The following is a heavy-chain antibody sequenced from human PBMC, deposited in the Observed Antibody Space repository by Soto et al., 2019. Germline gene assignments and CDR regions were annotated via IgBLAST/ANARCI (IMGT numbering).Heavy chain of an antibody. CDR1: GVTFSSYA. D-gene: IGHD5-12*01. Sequence: QVQLVQSGAGVKKPGSSVRVSCTASGVTFSSYAISWVRQAPGQGLEWMGGIIPIFGTANYAQKFQGRVTITADESTSKAYMELSRLRSEDTAVDFCDWWLRLMGGVRYYYGMDVWGQGTTVTVSS. V-gene: IGHV1-69*01. J-gene: IGHJ6*02. CDR2: IIPIFGTA. CDR3: DWWLRLMGGVRYYYGMDV.